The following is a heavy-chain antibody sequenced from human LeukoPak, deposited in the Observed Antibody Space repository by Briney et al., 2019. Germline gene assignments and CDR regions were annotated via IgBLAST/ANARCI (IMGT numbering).Heavy chain of an antibody. CDR2: IIPIFGTA. V-gene: IGHV1-69*05. Sequence: ASVKVSCKASGGTFSSYAISWVRQAPGQGLEWMGRIIPIFGTANYAQKFQGRVTITTDESTRTAYMELSSLRSEDTAVYYCAREDSGRVFDYWGQGTLVTVSS. D-gene: IGHD1-26*01. CDR1: GGTFSSYA. J-gene: IGHJ4*02. CDR3: AREDSGRVFDY.